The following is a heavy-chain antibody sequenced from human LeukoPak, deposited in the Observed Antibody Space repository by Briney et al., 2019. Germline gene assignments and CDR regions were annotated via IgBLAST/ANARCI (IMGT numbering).Heavy chain of an antibody. CDR3: ARGLHSSDAFDI. J-gene: IGHJ3*02. Sequence: GGSLRLSCAASGFTFSNYNMNWVRQAPEKGLEGVSYITSSSSNIYYADSVKGRFTISRDNAKDSLYLQMNSLRAEDTAMYYCARGLHSSDAFDIWGQGTMVTVSS. CDR2: ITSSSSNI. V-gene: IGHV3-48*01. D-gene: IGHD3-22*01. CDR1: GFTFSNYN.